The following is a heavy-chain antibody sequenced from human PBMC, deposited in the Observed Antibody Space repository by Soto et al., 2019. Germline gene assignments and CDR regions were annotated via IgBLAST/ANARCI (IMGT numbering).Heavy chain of an antibody. V-gene: IGHV1-2*04. CDR1: GYSFTGHY. Sequence: QVRLVQSGPEVRKPGASVKISCEASGYSFTGHYLHWVRQAPGHGLEWMGWINPNSGGTNYAQKFQDWISITRDKALSTVYMDLSSLRSEDTAVYFCAKVDAYSYRTDHWGQGTLVTVSS. D-gene: IGHD3-16*02. CDR3: AKVDAYSYRTDH. J-gene: IGHJ4*02. CDR2: INPNSGGT.